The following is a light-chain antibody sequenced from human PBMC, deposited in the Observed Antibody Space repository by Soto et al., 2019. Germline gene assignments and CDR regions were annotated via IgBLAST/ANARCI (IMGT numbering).Light chain of an antibody. CDR2: DVF. CDR1: SRDVGGYDS. CDR3: NSYAGGTYV. Sequence: QSVLTQPPSASGSPGQSVTISCTGTSRDVGGYDSVSWYQQHPGKAPKLMIYDVFKRPSRVPDRFSGSKSGNTASLTVSGLQAEDEADYYCNSYAGGTYVFGTGTKLTVL. J-gene: IGLJ1*01. V-gene: IGLV2-8*01.